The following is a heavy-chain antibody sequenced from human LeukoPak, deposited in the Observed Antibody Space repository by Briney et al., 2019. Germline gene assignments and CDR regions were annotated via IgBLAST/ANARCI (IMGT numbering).Heavy chain of an antibody. CDR3: ARGFDCSGSSCRYTEGYAFDI. Sequence: NYAQKFQGRVTITTDESTNTAYMELSSLRSEDTAMYYCARGFDCSGSSCRYTEGYAFDIWGQGTMVTVSS. D-gene: IGHD2-2*01. V-gene: IGHV1-69*05. J-gene: IGHJ3*02.